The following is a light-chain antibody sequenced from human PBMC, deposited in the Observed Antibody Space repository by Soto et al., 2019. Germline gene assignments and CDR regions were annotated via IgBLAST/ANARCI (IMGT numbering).Light chain of an antibody. CDR3: QTWGTGIRV. CDR2: LNSDGSH. Sequence: QLVLTQSPSASASLGASVKLTCTLSSGHISYAIAWHKQQPEKGPRYLMKLNSDGSHSKGDGIPDRFSGSSSGAERYLTISSLQSEDEADYYCQTWGTGIRVFGGGTKLTVL. J-gene: IGLJ2*01. CDR1: SGHISYA. V-gene: IGLV4-69*01.